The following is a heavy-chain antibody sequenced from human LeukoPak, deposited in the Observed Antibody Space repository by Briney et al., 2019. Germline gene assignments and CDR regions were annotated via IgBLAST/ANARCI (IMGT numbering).Heavy chain of an antibody. CDR3: ASGGYSDY. CDR2: IYSGGST. D-gene: IGHD6-25*01. Sequence: PGGSLRLSCAASGFTFSSYAMSWVRQAPGKGLEWVSVIYSGGSTYYADSVKGRFTISRDNSKNTLYLQMNSLRAEDTAVYYCASGGYSDYWGQGTLVTVSS. J-gene: IGHJ4*02. V-gene: IGHV3-53*01. CDR1: GFTFSSYA.